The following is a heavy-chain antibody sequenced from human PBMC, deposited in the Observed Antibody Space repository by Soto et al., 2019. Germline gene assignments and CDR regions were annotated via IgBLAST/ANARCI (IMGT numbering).Heavy chain of an antibody. CDR2: IYYSGST. CDR3: ARLPMTTVPYHFAY. Sequence: PSETLSLTCAVSGGSISSGGYYWSWIRQHPGKGLEWIGYIYYSGSTYYNPSLKSRVTISVDTSKNQFSLKLSSVTAADTAVYYCARLPMTTVPYHFAYWGQGTLVTGSS. CDR1: GGSISSGGYY. V-gene: IGHV4-31*11. J-gene: IGHJ4*02. D-gene: IGHD4-17*01.